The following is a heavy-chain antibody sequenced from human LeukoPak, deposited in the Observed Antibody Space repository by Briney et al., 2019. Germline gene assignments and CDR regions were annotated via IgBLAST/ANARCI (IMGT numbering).Heavy chain of an antibody. CDR2: INPNSGGT. D-gene: IGHD3-16*02. Sequence: ASVKVSCKASGYTFTGYYMHWVRQAPGQGLEWMGWINPNSGGTNYAQKFQGRVTMTRDTSISTAYMELSRLRSDDTAVYYCATLRDLGELSPYDYWGQGTLATVSS. J-gene: IGHJ4*02. CDR1: GYTFTGYY. CDR3: ATLRDLGELSPYDY. V-gene: IGHV1-2*02.